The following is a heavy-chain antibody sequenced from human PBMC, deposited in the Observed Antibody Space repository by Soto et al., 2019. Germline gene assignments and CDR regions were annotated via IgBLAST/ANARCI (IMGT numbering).Heavy chain of an antibody. D-gene: IGHD3-22*01. CDR1: GGTFSSYA. CDR3: ARPYYDSSGYYRWFDP. V-gene: IGHV1-69*12. CDR2: IIPIFGTA. J-gene: IGHJ5*02. Sequence: QVQLEQSGAEVKKPGSSVKVSCKASGGTFSSYAISWVRQAPGQGLEWMGGIIPIFGTANYAQKFQGRVTITADESMSTAYMELSSLRSEDTAVYYCARPYYDSSGYYRWFDPWGQGTLVTVSS.